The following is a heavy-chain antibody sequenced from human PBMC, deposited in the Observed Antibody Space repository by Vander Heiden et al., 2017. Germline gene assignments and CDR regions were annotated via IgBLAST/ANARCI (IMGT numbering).Heavy chain of an antibody. J-gene: IGHJ6*02. CDR1: GFIFSAYY. CDR3: AREILRSPGRYYGMDV. D-gene: IGHD4-17*01. CDR2: ISSSSSYA. Sequence: QVQLVESGGGLVKAGGSLRLSCAASGFIFSAYYMSWIRQAPGKGLEWISYISSSSSYANYADSVKGRFTISRDNAKNSLYLQMNSLRAEETAVYYCAREILRSPGRYYGMDVWGHGTTVTVSS. V-gene: IGHV3-11*06.